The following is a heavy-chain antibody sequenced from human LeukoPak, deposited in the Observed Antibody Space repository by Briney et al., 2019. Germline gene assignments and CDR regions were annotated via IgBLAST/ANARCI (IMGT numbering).Heavy chain of an antibody. V-gene: IGHV4-59*11. CDR3: ARATVTTLHFDY. J-gene: IGHJ4*02. CDR1: GGSISSHY. D-gene: IGHD4-11*01. Sequence: PSETLSLTCTVSGGSISSHYWSWIRQPPGKGLEWIGYIYYSGSTNYNPSLKSRVTISVDTSKNQFSLKLSSVTAADTAVYYCARATVTTLHFDYWGQGTLVTVSS. CDR2: IYYSGST.